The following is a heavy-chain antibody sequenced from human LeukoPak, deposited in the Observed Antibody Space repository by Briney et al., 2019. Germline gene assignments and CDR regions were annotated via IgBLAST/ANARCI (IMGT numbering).Heavy chain of an antibody. CDR1: GFTFSSYT. D-gene: IGHD6-19*01. Sequence: GGSLRLSCAASGFTFSSYTMNWVRQAPGKGLEWVSYIGGSSSTIYYADSVKGRFTISRDNAKNSLYLQMNSLRAEDTAVYYCAKDRGSGWSFNDAFDIWGQGTMVTVSS. J-gene: IGHJ3*02. CDR3: AKDRGSGWSFNDAFDI. V-gene: IGHV3-48*01. CDR2: IGGSSSTI.